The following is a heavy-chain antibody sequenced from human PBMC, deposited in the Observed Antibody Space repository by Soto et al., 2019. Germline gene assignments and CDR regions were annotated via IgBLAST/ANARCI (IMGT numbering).Heavy chain of an antibody. CDR2: IIPIFGTA. J-gene: IGHJ3*02. D-gene: IGHD3-22*01. Sequence: QVQLVQSGAEVKKPGSSVKVSCKASGGTFSSYAISWVRQAPGQGLEWMGGIIPIFGTANYAQKFQGRVTIAADESTSTAYMELGSLRSEDTAVYYCARVGSNPYYYDSSGAGAFDIWGQGTMVTVSS. CDR3: ARVGSNPYYYDSSGAGAFDI. V-gene: IGHV1-69*01. CDR1: GGTFSSYA.